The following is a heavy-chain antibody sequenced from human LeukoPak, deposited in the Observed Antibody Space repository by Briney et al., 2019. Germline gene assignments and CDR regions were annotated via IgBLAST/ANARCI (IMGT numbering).Heavy chain of an antibody. V-gene: IGHV4-4*07. CDR1: GGSISSYY. CDR2: IYTSGST. CDR3: ARAQPTMVRGVYFDY. D-gene: IGHD3-10*01. Sequence: SETLSLTCTVSGGSISSYYWSWIRQPAGKGLEWIGRIYTSGSTNCNPSLKSRVTMSVDTSKNQFSLKLSSVTAADTAVYYCARAQPTMVRGVYFDYWGQGTLVTVSS. J-gene: IGHJ4*02.